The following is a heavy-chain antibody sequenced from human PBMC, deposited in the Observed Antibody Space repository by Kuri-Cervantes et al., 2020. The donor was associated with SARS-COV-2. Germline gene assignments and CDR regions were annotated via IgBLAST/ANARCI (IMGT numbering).Heavy chain of an antibody. CDR1: GFTFDDYA. J-gene: IGHJ6*02. Sequence: GESLKISCAASGFTFDDYAMHWVRQAPGKGLEWVSAISGSGGSTYYADSVKGRFTISRDNSKNTLYLQMNSLRAEDTAVYYCAKGLGYCSSTSCRYYYYYYGMDVWGQGTTVTVSS. CDR3: AKGLGYCSSTSCRYYYYYYGMDV. V-gene: IGHV3-23*01. D-gene: IGHD2-2*01. CDR2: ISGSGGST.